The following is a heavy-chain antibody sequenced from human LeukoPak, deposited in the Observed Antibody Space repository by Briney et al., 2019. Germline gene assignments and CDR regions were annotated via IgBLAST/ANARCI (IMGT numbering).Heavy chain of an antibody. CDR2: ISYDGSNK. Sequence: GGSLRLSCAASGFTFSSYGMHWVRQAPGKGLEWVAVISYDGSNKYCADSVKGRFTISRDNSKNTLYLQMNSLRAEDTAVYYCAKQSGADRGHLDFWGQGTLVTVST. V-gene: IGHV3-30*18. CDR1: GFTFSSYG. CDR3: AKQSGADRGHLDF. D-gene: IGHD4/OR15-4a*01. J-gene: IGHJ4*02.